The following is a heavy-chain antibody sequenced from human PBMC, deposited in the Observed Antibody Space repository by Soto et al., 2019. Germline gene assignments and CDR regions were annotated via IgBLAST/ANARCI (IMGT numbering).Heavy chain of an antibody. CDR3: VRDLAVGLVDY. CDR1: GYTFTSYD. D-gene: IGHD6-19*01. Sequence: ASVKVSCKASGYTFTSYDINWVRQAPGQGLEWMGWISAYNGNIKYAQKLQGRVTMTTDTSTSTAYMELRSLRSDDTAVYYCVRDLAVGLVDYWGQGTLVTVSS. J-gene: IGHJ4*02. V-gene: IGHV1-18*01. CDR2: ISAYNGNI.